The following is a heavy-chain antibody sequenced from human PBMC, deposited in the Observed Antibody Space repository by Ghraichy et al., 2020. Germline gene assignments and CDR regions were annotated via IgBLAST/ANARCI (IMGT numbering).Heavy chain of an antibody. CDR1: GFTFSGYW. V-gene: IGHV3-7*01. J-gene: IGHJ6*02. Sequence: GGSLRLSCAASGFTFSGYWMTWVRQAPGKGLEWVASIKQDGSEEIYVDSVKGRFTISRDNAKTSLDLQMNSLRAEDTAVYYCAKNVVAAGKFYYYYYGMDVWAPGATVTVSS. CDR2: IKQDGSEE. D-gene: IGHD2-2*01. CDR3: AKNVVAAGKFYYYYYGMDV.